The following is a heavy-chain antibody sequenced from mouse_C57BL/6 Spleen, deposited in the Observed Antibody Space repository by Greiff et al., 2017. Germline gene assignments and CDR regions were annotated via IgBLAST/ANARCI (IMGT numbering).Heavy chain of an antibody. CDR1: GYTFTDYY. V-gene: IGHV1-26*01. CDR2: INPNNGGT. D-gene: IGHD1-1*01. CDR3: ARRGGYGSGTGFAY. Sequence: EVQLQQSGPELVKPGASVKISCKASGYTFTDYYMNWVKQSHGKSLEWIGDINPNNGGTSYNQKFKGKATLTVDKSSSTAYMELRSLTSEDSAVYYCARRGGYGSGTGFAYWGQGTLVTVSA. J-gene: IGHJ3*01.